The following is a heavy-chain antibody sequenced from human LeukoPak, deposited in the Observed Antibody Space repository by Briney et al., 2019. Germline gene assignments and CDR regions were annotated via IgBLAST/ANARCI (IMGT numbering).Heavy chain of an antibody. D-gene: IGHD6-19*01. CDR3: PQDNRQYSSGWYADL. CDR1: GFTFSNHA. V-gene: IGHV3-23*01. Sequence: GGSLGLSCAASGFTFSNHAMSWVRQAPGKGLEWVSVISESGGRTNYADSVKGRFTISRDNSKNTLYLQMNSLRAEDTAVYCCPQDNRQYSSGWYADLRGQGTQVTVSS. J-gene: IGHJ5*02. CDR2: ISESGGRT.